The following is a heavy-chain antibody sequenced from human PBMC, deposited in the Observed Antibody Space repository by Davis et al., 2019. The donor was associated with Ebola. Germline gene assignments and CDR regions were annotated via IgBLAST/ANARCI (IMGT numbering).Heavy chain of an antibody. CDR3: ARGPTGYVPYYFDY. D-gene: IGHD3-9*01. J-gene: IGHJ4*02. CDR2: MNPNSGNT. Sequence: ATVKVSCKASGYTFTSYDINWVRQATGQGLEWMGWMNPNSGNTGYAQKFQGRVTMTRNTSISTAYMELNSLRSEDTAVYYCARGPTGYVPYYFDYWGQGTLVTASS. V-gene: IGHV1-8*01. CDR1: GYTFTSYD.